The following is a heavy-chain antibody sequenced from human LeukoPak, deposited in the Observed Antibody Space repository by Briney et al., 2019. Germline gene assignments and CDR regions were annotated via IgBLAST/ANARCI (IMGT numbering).Heavy chain of an antibody. CDR3: TKDREWNFNSLDF. J-gene: IGHJ4*02. CDR1: GYSFTDYY. D-gene: IGHD1-7*01. Sequence: ASVKVSCKASGYSFTDYYIHWVRQAPGQRLDWMGRVNPNSGGTDYAQKFQDRVTMTRDASISTAYMELSSLRSDDAAIYDCTKDREWNFNSLDFWGQGTLVTVSS. V-gene: IGHV1-2*06. CDR2: VNPNSGGT.